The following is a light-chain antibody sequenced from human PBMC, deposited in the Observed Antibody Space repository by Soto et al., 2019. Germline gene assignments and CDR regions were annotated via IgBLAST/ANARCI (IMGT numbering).Light chain of an antibody. CDR3: QKYNSAPPP. CDR1: EGISNY. J-gene: IGKJ3*01. Sequence: DIQMTQSPSSLSASVGDRVSITCRASEGISNYLAWYQQKPGKVPKLLIYTTSTLRSGVPSRFSGSGSGTDLTLTISSLQPQDVAPYYCQKYNSAPPPVVPGTRVDI. CDR2: TTS. V-gene: IGKV1-27*01.